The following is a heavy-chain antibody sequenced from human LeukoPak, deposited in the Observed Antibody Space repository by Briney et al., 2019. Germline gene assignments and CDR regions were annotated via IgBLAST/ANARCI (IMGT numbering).Heavy chain of an antibody. CDR3: AKGPYYGSGSYDSY. J-gene: IGHJ4*02. CDR2: IRYDGSNT. Sequence: GGSLRLSCAASGFTFSNFGMHWVRQAPGKGLEWVAFIRYDGSNTYYADPVKGRFTISRDNSKNTLYLQMNSLRAEDTAVYYCAKGPYYGSGSYDSYWGQGTLVTVSS. CDR1: GFTFSNFG. D-gene: IGHD3-10*01. V-gene: IGHV3-30*02.